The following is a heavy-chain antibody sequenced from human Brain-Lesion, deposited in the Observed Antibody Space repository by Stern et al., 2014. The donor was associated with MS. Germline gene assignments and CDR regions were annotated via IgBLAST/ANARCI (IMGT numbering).Heavy chain of an antibody. J-gene: IGHJ4*02. D-gene: IGHD4-17*01. V-gene: IGHV3-33*01. CDR2: IWNDGTNK. CDR3: ARDVGYGDYGTLVLGY. Sequence: AQLVQSGGGVVQPGGSLRLSCAASGFTFSSYVMHWVRQAPGKGLEWVALIWNDGTNKFYADSVKGRFTISRGNSQNTLHLQMNSLRVEDTAVYYCARDVGYGDYGTLVLGYWGQGTLVTVSS. CDR1: GFTFSSYV.